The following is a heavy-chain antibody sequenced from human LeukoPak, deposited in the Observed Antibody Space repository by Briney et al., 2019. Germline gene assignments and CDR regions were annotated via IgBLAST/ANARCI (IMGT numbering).Heavy chain of an antibody. V-gene: IGHV3-48*03. CDR2: ISSSGSII. D-gene: IGHD7-27*01. CDR3: ARTMWGFDY. CDR1: GFAFSSYE. J-gene: IGHJ4*02. Sequence: GGSLRLSCASSGFAFSSYEMNWFRQAPGKGLEWVSYISSSGSIIYYADSVKGRFTISRDNAKNSLFLQMNSLRVEDTAVYYCARTMWGFDYWGQGTLVTVSS.